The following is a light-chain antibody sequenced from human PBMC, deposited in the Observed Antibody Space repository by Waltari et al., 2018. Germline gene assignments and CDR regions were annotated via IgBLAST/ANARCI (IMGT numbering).Light chain of an antibody. Sequence: QSALTQPASVSGSPGQSITISCTGTSSVVGLYNLVSWYQHHPGKAPKLMIYEGTQRPAGVSDRFSGSKSGDTASLTISGLQAEDEADYYCCSYVRDITWVFGGGTKLTDL. CDR3: CSYVRDITWV. CDR2: EGT. V-gene: IGLV2-23*01. CDR1: SSVVGLYNL. J-gene: IGLJ3*02.